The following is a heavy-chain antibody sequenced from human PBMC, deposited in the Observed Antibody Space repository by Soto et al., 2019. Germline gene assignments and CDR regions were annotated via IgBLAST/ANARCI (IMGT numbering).Heavy chain of an antibody. CDR3: ARASIGSVRSFSVFDY. CDR1: GGSISSSSYY. CDR2: IYYSGST. V-gene: IGHV4-39*01. Sequence: SETLSLTCTVSGGSISSSSYYWGWIRQPPGKGLEWIGSIYYSGSTYYNPSLKSRVTISVDTSKNQFSLKLSSVTAADTAVYYCARASIGSVRSFSVFDYWGQGTLVTVSS. J-gene: IGHJ4*02. D-gene: IGHD2-15*01.